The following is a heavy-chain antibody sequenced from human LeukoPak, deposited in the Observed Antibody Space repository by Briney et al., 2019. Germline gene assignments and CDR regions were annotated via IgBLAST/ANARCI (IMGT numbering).Heavy chain of an antibody. J-gene: IGHJ4*02. CDR3: ARDFYSRQFDY. CDR2: IYSGGST. V-gene: IGHV3-53*01. CDR1: GFTVSNNY. D-gene: IGHD5-18*01. Sequence: GGSLRLSCAASGFTVSNNYMSWVRQAPGKGLEWVSVIYSGGSTYYADSVQGRFTISRDNSKNTLYLQMNSLTAEDTAVYYCARDFYSRQFDYWGQGALVTVSS.